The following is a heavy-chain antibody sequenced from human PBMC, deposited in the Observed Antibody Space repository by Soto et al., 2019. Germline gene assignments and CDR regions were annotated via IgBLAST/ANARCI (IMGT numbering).Heavy chain of an antibody. CDR2: IHYSGYT. CDR3: GKHFYVSSRYRRG. V-gene: IGHV4-39*01. D-gene: IGHD3-22*01. J-gene: IGHJ4*02. CDR1: GGSISSSSYY. Sequence: SETLSLTCTVSGGSISSSSYYWGWIRQPPGKGLEWIGSIHYSGYTYYNPSLKSRVTISVDTSKNQFSLKLSSVTAADTAVYNVGKHFYVSSRYRRGGGKETRVTV.